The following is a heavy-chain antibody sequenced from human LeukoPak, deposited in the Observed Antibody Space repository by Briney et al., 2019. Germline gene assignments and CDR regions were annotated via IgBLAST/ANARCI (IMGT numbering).Heavy chain of an antibody. CDR2: ISSSSSYI. Sequence: GGSLRLSCAASGFTFSSYSMNWVRQAPGKGLEWVSSISSSSSYIYYADSVKGRFTISRDNAKNSLYLQMNRLRAEDTAVYYCAGEWELDVFDSWGQGTLVTVSS. CDR1: GFTFSSYS. J-gene: IGHJ4*02. CDR3: AGEWELDVFDS. V-gene: IGHV3-21*01. D-gene: IGHD1-26*01.